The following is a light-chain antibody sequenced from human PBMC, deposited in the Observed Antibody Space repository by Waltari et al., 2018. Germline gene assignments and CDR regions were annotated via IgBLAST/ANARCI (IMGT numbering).Light chain of an antibody. V-gene: IGLV2-23*01. Sequence: QSALTQPASVSGSPGQSITISCTGTSSDVGSYNLVSWYQQYPGKAPKLMIYEGTERPSGVSNLFSGSKSGNTASLTISGLQAEDEADYYCSSFAGSSTLFGGGTKLTVL. CDR3: SSFAGSSTL. CDR1: SSDVGSYNL. J-gene: IGLJ2*01. CDR2: EGT.